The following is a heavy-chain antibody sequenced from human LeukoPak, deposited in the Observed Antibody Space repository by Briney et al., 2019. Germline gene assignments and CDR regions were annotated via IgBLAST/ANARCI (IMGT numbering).Heavy chain of an antibody. CDR3: ARVTMVRGAVDY. J-gene: IGHJ4*02. CDR1: GYTFTSYY. D-gene: IGHD3-10*01. CDR2: INPSGGST. V-gene: IGHV1-46*01. Sequence: ASVKVSCKASGYTFTSYYMHWVRQAPGQGLEWMGIINPSGGSTSYAQKFQGRVTMTRDTSTSTVYMELSSLRSEDTAVYCCARVTMVRGAVDYWGQGTLVTVSS.